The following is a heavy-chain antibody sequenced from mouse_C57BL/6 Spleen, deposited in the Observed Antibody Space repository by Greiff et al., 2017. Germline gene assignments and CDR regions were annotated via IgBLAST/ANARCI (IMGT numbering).Heavy chain of an antibody. Sequence: EVQLVESGGGLVQPGGSMKLSCAASGFTFSDAWMDWVRQSPETGLEWVAEIRNKANNHATYYAESVKGRFTISRDDSKSSVSLQMNSLRAEDTGIYYCTVTGYGNYEYYAMDYWGQGTSVTVSS. J-gene: IGHJ4*01. D-gene: IGHD2-1*01. V-gene: IGHV6-6*01. CDR1: GFTFSDAW. CDR3: TVTGYGNYEYYAMDY. CDR2: IRNKANNHAT.